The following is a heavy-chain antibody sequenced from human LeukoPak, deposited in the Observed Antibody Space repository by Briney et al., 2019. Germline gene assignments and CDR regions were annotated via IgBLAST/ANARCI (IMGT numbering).Heavy chain of an antibody. CDR1: GGSISSYY. Sequence: SETLSLTCTVSGGSISSYYWSWIRQPPGKGLEWIGYIYYSGSTNYNPSLKSRVTISVDTSKNQFSLKLSSVTAADTAVYYRARDGYYDSSGYWNDAFDIWGQGTMVTVSS. CDR3: ARDGYYDSSGYWNDAFDI. V-gene: IGHV4-59*01. D-gene: IGHD3-22*01. J-gene: IGHJ3*02. CDR2: IYYSGST.